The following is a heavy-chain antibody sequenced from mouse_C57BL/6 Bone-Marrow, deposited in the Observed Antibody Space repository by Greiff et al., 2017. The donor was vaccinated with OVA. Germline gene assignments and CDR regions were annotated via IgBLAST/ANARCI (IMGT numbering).Heavy chain of an antibody. V-gene: IGHV1-22*01. CDR2: INPNNGGT. CDR1: GYTFTDYN. Sequence: VQLKQSGPELVKPGASVKMSCKASGYTFTDYNMHWVKQSHGKSLEWIGYINPNNGGTSYNQKFKGKATLTVNKSSSTAYMELRSLTSEDSAVYYCARWGLREDFDYWGQGTTLTVSS. J-gene: IGHJ2*01. CDR3: ARWGLREDFDY. D-gene: IGHD2-4*01.